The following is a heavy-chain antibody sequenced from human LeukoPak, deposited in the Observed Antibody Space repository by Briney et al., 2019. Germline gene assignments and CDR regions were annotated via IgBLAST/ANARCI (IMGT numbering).Heavy chain of an antibody. J-gene: IGHJ6*02. CDR3: ARGGSTWPNYYYYGVDV. V-gene: IGHV1-2*02. D-gene: IGHD3-10*01. CDR1: GYTVTGYY. Sequence: ASVKVSCKASGYTVTGYYMHWVRQAPGQGLEWMGWINPNSGGTNYAQNFQGRVTMTRDTSISTAYMELSRLRSDDTAMFYCARGGSTWPNYYYYGVDVWSQGATVTVSS. CDR2: INPNSGGT.